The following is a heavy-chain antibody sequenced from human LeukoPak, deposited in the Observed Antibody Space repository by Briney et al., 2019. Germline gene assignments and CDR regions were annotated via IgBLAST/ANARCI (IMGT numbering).Heavy chain of an antibody. J-gene: IGHJ4*02. CDR3: AKDYDDFWSDYSPYFDY. CDR2: ISGSGGST. Sequence: GGSLRLSCAASGFTFSSYAMSWVRQAPGKGLEWVSAISGSGGSTYYADSVKGRFTISRDNSKNTLYLQMNSLRAEDTAVYYCAKDYDDFWSDYSPYFDYWGQGTLVTVSS. CDR1: GFTFSSYA. V-gene: IGHV3-23*01. D-gene: IGHD3-3*01.